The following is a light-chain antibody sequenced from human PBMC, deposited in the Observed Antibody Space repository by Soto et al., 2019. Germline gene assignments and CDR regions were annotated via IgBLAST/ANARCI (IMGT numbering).Light chain of an antibody. J-gene: IGKJ1*01. Sequence: EIVLTQSPGTLSLSPGERATLSCRASQSVSSNFLAWYQQRPGQAPRLLIYGAANRVTGIPDRFSGSGSGTDFTPTISRLEPEDFAVFFCQKYGWFPRTFAKGIKVKIK. V-gene: IGKV3-20*01. CDR2: GAA. CDR1: QSVSSNF. CDR3: QKYGWFPRT.